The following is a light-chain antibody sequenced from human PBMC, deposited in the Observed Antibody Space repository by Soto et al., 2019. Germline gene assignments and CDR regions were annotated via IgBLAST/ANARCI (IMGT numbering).Light chain of an antibody. Sequence: DIQMTQSPSTLSASIGDRVTITCRASRNIGSWLGWYQQKPGKAPKLLIYKASSLESGVPSRFSGSASGTEFTLTISSLQPDDFATYYCQQYDNYPLTFGGGTKVDIK. J-gene: IGKJ4*01. CDR1: RNIGSW. V-gene: IGKV1-5*03. CDR2: KAS. CDR3: QQYDNYPLT.